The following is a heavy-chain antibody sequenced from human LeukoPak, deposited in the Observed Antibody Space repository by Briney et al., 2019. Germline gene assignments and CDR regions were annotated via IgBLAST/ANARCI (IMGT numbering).Heavy chain of an antibody. J-gene: IGHJ4*01. CDR1: GFTVSSNY. CDR2: FYSGVSP. Sequence: GGSLRLSCAASGFTVSSNYMSWVRQAPGKGLEWVSGFYSGVSPYYAHSVKRRFPISRDNSKNTLYLQMNSLRAEDTAVYYCARCGYSSGWYCYYFDYWGHGTLVTVSS. CDR3: ARCGYSSGWYCYYFDY. D-gene: IGHD6-19*01. V-gene: IGHV3-53*01.